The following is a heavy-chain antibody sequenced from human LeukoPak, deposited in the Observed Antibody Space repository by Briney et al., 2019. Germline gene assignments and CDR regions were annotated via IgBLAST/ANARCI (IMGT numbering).Heavy chain of an antibody. D-gene: IGHD2-15*01. CDR1: GFTFSSYS. CDR2: VSTSSSTI. J-gene: IGHJ4*02. V-gene: IGHV3-48*01. CDR3: ARDQVVVAAPLDY. Sequence: PGGSLRLSCAASGFTFSSYSMNWVRQAPGKGLEWVSYVSTSSSTIYYADSVKGRFTISRDNAKNSLYLQMNSLRAEDTAVYYCARDQVVVAAPLDYWGQGTLVTVSS.